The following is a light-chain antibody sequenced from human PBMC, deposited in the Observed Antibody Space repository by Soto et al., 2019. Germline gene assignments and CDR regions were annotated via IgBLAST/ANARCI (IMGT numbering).Light chain of an antibody. CDR1: SSDVGGYNY. J-gene: IGLJ2*01. Sequence: QSVLTQPRSVSGSPGQSVTISCTGTSSDVGGYNYVSWYQQHPGKAPKLMIYDVSQRPSGVPDRFSGSKSGNTASLTISGLQAEDEADYYCCSYAGSHFLFGGGTKLTV. CDR2: DVS. V-gene: IGLV2-11*01. CDR3: CSYAGSHFL.